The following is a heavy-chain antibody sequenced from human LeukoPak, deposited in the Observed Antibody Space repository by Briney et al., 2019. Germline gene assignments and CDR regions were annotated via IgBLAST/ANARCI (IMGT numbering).Heavy chain of an antibody. J-gene: IGHJ4*02. CDR2: IYYSGST. CDR3: ARLHYSSWSFDY. Sequence: KPSETLSLTCTVSGGSISSSSYYWGWIRQPPGKGLEWIGSIYYSGSTHYNPSLKSRVTISVDTSKNQFSLKLSSVTAADTALYYCARLHYSSWSFDYWGQGTLVTVSS. D-gene: IGHD6-6*01. V-gene: IGHV4-39*01. CDR1: GGSISSSSYY.